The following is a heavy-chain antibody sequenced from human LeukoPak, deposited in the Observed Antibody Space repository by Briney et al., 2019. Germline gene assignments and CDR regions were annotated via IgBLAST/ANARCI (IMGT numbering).Heavy chain of an antibody. D-gene: IGHD6-19*01. CDR2: ISTRSTYM. CDR3: AKGVAVASPYYFDY. J-gene: IGHJ4*02. V-gene: IGHV3-21*04. CDR1: GFTFSSYS. Sequence: PGGSLRLSCAGSGFTFSSYSMNWVRQAPGKGLEWVSSISTRSTYMYYADSVKGRFTISRDNAKNSLSLQMNSLRAEDTAVYYCAKGVAVASPYYFDYWGQGTLVTVSS.